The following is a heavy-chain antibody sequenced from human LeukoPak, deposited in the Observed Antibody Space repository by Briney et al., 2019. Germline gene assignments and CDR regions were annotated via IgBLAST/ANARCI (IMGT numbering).Heavy chain of an antibody. CDR3: AKDMGYCSSTSCLKFDY. Sequence: QAGGSLRLSCAASGFTFSSYAMSWVRQAPGKGLEWVSAISGSGGSTYYADSVKGRFTISRDNSKNTLYLQMNSLRAEDTAVYYCAKDMGYCSSTSCLKFDYWGQGTLVTVSS. V-gene: IGHV3-23*01. D-gene: IGHD2-2*01. J-gene: IGHJ4*02. CDR1: GFTFSSYA. CDR2: ISGSGGST.